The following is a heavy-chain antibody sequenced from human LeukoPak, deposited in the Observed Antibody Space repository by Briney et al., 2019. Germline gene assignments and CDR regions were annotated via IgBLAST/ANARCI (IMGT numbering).Heavy chain of an antibody. D-gene: IGHD1-26*01. CDR3: ATDDPFVGATRDYYYYMDV. Sequence: SETLSLTCTVSGGSISSYYWSWIRQPPGKGLEWIGYIYYSGSTNYNPSLKSRVTISVDTSKNQFSLKLSSVTAADTAVYYCATDDPFVGATRDYYYYMDVWGKGTTVTVSS. J-gene: IGHJ6*03. CDR1: GGSISSYY. CDR2: IYYSGST. V-gene: IGHV4-59*01.